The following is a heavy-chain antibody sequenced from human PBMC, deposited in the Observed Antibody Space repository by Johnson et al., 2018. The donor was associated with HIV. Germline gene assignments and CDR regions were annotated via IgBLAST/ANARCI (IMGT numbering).Heavy chain of an antibody. J-gene: IGHJ3*02. Sequence: DVQVVESGGGLVQPGGSLRLSCAASGFTVSSNYMSWVRQAPGKGLEWVSVIYSGGSTYYADSVKGRFTISRDNAKNSLYLQMNSLRAEDTAVYYCARGGGIAARPRAFDIWGQGTMVTVSS. CDR3: ARGGGIAARPRAFDI. D-gene: IGHD6-6*01. V-gene: IGHV3-66*01. CDR2: IYSGGST. CDR1: GFTVSSNY.